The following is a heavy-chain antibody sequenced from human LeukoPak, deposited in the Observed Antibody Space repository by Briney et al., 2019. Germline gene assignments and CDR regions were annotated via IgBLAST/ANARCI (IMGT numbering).Heavy chain of an antibody. D-gene: IGHD3-10*01. CDR1: GYTFTGYY. Sequence: ASVKVSCKASGYTFTGYYMHWVRQAPGQGLEWMGWINPNSGGTNYAQKFQGRVTMTRDTSISTAYMELSRLRSDDTAVYYCARGKITMVRGVIITWVVLPYYFDYWGQGTLVTVSS. V-gene: IGHV1-2*02. CDR2: INPNSGGT. CDR3: ARGKITMVRGVIITWVVLPYYFDY. J-gene: IGHJ4*02.